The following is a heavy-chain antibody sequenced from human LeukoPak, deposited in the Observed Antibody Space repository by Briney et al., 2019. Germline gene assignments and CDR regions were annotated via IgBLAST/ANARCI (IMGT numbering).Heavy chain of an antibody. D-gene: IGHD5-18*01. Sequence: NPSETLSLTCTVSGGPVSSSSYYWGWIRQPPGKGLEWIGSIYYSGSTYYNPSLKSRVTISVDTSKNQCSLKLSSVTAADTAVYYCARVFLGNTAMNFHFDYWGQGTLVTVSS. CDR2: IYYSGST. CDR3: ARVFLGNTAMNFHFDY. CDR1: GGPVSSSSYY. V-gene: IGHV4-39*07. J-gene: IGHJ4*02.